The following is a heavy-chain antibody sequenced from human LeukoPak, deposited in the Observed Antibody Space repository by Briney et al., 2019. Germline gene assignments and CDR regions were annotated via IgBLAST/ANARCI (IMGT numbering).Heavy chain of an antibody. CDR3: ARRPMPAYDFWSGYPLDNYYYYYGMDV. D-gene: IGHD3-3*01. V-gene: IGHV4-39*01. CDR2: IYYSGST. Sequence: PGGSLRLSCAASGFIFSSYPMNWVRQPPGKGLEWIGSIYYSGSTYYNPSLKSRVTISVDTSKNQFSLKLSSVTAADTAVYYCARRPMPAYDFWSGYPLDNYYYYYGMDVWGQGTTVTVPS. CDR1: GFIFSSYP. J-gene: IGHJ6*02.